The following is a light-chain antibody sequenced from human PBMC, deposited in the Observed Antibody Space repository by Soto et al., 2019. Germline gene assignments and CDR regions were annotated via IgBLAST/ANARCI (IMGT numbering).Light chain of an antibody. CDR1: SSDVGAYNY. J-gene: IGLJ2*01. CDR3: SSYAGGNNIMV. Sequence: QSALTQPPSASGSPGQSVTISCTGTSSDVGAYNYVSWYQQAPGKAPKLMIYAVNKRPSGVPDRFSGSKSGNTASLTVSGLRAADEADYFCSSYAGGNNIMVFGGGTKLTVL. CDR2: AVN. V-gene: IGLV2-8*01.